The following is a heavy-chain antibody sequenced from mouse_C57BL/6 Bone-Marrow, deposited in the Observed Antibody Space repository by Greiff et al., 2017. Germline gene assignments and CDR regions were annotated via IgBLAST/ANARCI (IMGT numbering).Heavy chain of an antibody. CDR1: GFTFSSYG. V-gene: IGHV5-6*01. Sequence: EVQVVESGGDLVKPGGSLKLSCAASGFTFSSYGMSWVRQTPDKRLEWVATISSGGSYTYYPDSVKGRFTISRDNAKNTLYLQMSSLKSEDTAMYYCARHGTMFTRWGYYFDYWGQGTTLTVSS. J-gene: IGHJ2*01. D-gene: IGHD2-2*01. CDR2: ISSGGSYT. CDR3: ARHGTMFTRWGYYFDY.